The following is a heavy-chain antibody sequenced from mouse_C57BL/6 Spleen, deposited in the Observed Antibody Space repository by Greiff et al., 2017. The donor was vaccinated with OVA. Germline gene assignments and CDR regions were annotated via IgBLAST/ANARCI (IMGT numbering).Heavy chain of an antibody. D-gene: IGHD2-3*01. CDR2: ISSGGDYI. J-gene: IGHJ4*01. Sequence: EVHLVESGEGLVKPGGSLKLSCAASGFTFSSYAMSWVRQTPEKRLEWVAYISSGGDYIYYADTVKGRFTISRDNARNTLYLQMSSLKSEDTAMYYCTRDCDGYPYYYAMDYWGQGTSVTVSS. V-gene: IGHV5-9-1*02. CDR3: TRDCDGYPYYYAMDY. CDR1: GFTFSSYA.